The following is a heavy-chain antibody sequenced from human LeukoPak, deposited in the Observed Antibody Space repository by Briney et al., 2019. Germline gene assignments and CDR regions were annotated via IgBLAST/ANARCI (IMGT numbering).Heavy chain of an antibody. CDR1: GYTFISYD. V-gene: IGHV1-8*01. CDR3: ARSRFVGNSDYFGN. J-gene: IGHJ4*02. Sequence: ASVKVSCKASGYTFISYDIYWVRQATGQGLEWMGRINLNTGNTGYAQNFQGRVTMTRNTSISTTYMELGSLRSEDTAVYYCARSRFVGNSDYFGNWGQGTLVTVSS. CDR2: INLNTGNT. D-gene: IGHD2/OR15-2a*01.